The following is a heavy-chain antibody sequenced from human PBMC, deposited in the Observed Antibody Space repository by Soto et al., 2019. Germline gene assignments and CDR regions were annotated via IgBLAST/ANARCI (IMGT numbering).Heavy chain of an antibody. CDR3: AGRGYNYIDY. CDR1: DGSISTGGYY. D-gene: IGHD5-12*01. CDR2: IFYSGIT. V-gene: IGHV4-31*03. Sequence: SETLSLTCTVSDGSISTGGYYWSWVRQHPGKGLEWIGYIFYSGITHYNPSLKSRVTILVDTSENQFSLKLNSVTAADTAVYYCAGRGYNYIDYWGQGTLVTVSS. J-gene: IGHJ4*02.